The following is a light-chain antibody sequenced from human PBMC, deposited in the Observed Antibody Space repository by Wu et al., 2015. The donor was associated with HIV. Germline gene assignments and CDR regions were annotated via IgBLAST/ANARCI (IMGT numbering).Light chain of an antibody. J-gene: IGKJ1*01. CDR2: SAS. CDR1: QRITSN. CDR3: QQYYNWPRT. Sequence: EIVLTQSPATLSLSPGERATLSCRASQRITSNLAWYQQKPGQAPRLLMFSASTRATGIPARFSGSGSGTYFTLTISSMQSEDFAVYYCQQYYNWPRTFGQGTKVEIK. V-gene: IGKV3D-15*01.